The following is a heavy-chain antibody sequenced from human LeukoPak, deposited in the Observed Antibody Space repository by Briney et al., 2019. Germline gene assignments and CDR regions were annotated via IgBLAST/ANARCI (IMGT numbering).Heavy chain of an antibody. CDR3: ARINEYSGSYEFDY. CDR2: IYYSGST. J-gene: IGHJ4*02. Sequence: SETLSLTCTASGGSISSHYWSWIRQPPGKGLEWIGYIYYSGSTNYNPSLKSRVTISVDTSKNQFSLKLSSVTAADTAVYYCARINEYSGSYEFDYWGQGTLVTVSS. D-gene: IGHD1-26*01. V-gene: IGHV4-59*11. CDR1: GGSISSHY.